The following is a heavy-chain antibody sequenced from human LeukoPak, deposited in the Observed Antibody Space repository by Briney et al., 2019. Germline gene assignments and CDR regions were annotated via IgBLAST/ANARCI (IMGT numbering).Heavy chain of an antibody. J-gene: IGHJ4*02. V-gene: IGHV3-30*18. CDR3: AKDPGTVTTSPHYLDY. CDR1: GFTFSSYG. D-gene: IGHD4-17*01. CDR2: ISYDGSNK. Sequence: GRSLRLSCAASGFTFSSYGMHWVRQAPGKGLEWVAVISYDGSNKYYADSVKGRFTISRDNSKNTLYLQMNSLRAEDTAVYYCAKDPGTVTTSPHYLDYWGQGTLVTVSS.